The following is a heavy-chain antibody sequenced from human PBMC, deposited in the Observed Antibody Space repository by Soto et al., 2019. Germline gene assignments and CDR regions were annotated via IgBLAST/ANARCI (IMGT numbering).Heavy chain of an antibody. Sequence: QLQLQESGSGLVKPSQTLSLTCAVSGGSISSGGYSWSWIRQPPGKGLEWIGYIYHSGSTYYNPSLKSRVPISVDSSKNQFSLKLSSATAADTAVYYCAAGGGLPRYYWGQGTLVTVSS. CDR1: GGSISSGGYS. CDR3: AAGGGLPRYY. CDR2: IYHSGST. J-gene: IGHJ4*02. V-gene: IGHV4-30-2*01. D-gene: IGHD5-12*01.